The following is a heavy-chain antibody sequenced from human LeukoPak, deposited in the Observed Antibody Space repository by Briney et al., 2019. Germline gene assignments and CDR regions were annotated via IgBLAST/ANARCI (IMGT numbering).Heavy chain of an antibody. J-gene: IGHJ6*04. V-gene: IGHV3-30*18. D-gene: IGHD2-8*01. CDR2: ISYDGSNK. Sequence: GGSLRLSFAASGFTFSSYSMHWVRQAPGKGLEWVAVISYDGSNKYYADSVKGRFTISRDNSKNTLYLQMNSLRAEDTAVYYCAKDNGGVKGETTYYYYGMDVWGKGTTVTVSS. CDR3: AKDNGGVKGETTYYYYGMDV. CDR1: GFTFSSYS.